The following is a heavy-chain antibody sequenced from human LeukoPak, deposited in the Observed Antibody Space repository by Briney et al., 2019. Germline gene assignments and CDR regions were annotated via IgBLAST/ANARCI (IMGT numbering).Heavy chain of an antibody. CDR1: GYSFTSYG. D-gene: IGHD3-22*01. CDR2: ISAYNGNT. Sequence: ASVKVPCKTSGYSFTSYGFSWVRQAPAQRLEWMGWISAYNGNTNYAHKLQGRVTMTTDTSTSTAYMELRSLRADDTAVYYCARDWVGSYYDSSGYYGYWGQGTLVTVSS. J-gene: IGHJ4*02. CDR3: ARDWVGSYYDSSGYYGY. V-gene: IGHV1-18*01.